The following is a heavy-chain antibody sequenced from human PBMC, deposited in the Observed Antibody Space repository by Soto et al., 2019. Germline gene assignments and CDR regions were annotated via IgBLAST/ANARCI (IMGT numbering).Heavy chain of an antibody. J-gene: IGHJ6*02. CDR2: INAGNGNT. CDR3: ARGSHYYDILTGYHKHYGMDV. Sequence: EASVKVSCKASGYTFTSYAMHWVRQAPGQRLEWMGWINAGNGNTKYSQKYQGWVTMTRDTSISTAYMELSRLRSDDTAVYYCARGSHYYDILTGYHKHYGMDVWGQGTTVTVSS. D-gene: IGHD3-9*01. CDR1: GYTFTSYA. V-gene: IGHV1-3*01.